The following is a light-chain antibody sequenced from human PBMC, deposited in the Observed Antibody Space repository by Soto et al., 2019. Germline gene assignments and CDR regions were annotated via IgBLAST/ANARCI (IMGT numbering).Light chain of an antibody. J-gene: IGKJ1*01. CDR3: QQYNNWPPWT. CDR1: QSVGSSY. CDR2: GTT. Sequence: EIVLTQSPGTLSLSPGERATLSCRASQSVGSSYLAWYQQKPGQAPRLLIAGTTSRATGIPARFSGSGSGTEFTLTISSLQSEDFAVYYCQQYNNWPPWTLGQGTKVDIK. V-gene: IGKV3D-15*01.